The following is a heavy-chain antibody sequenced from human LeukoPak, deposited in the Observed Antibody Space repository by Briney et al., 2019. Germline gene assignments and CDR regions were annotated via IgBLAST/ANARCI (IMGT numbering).Heavy chain of an antibody. V-gene: IGHV4-38-2*01. CDR1: GYSISSGYF. Sequence: PSETLSLTCAVSGYSISSGYFWAWIRQPSGKGLEWIGNIYHSGSTYYNPSLKSRVTISVDTSKNQFSLKLSSVTAAGTAVYYCARYYYDSSGYYWGNFDYWGQGTLVTVSS. D-gene: IGHD3-22*01. CDR3: ARYYYDSSGYYWGNFDY. CDR2: IYHSGST. J-gene: IGHJ4*02.